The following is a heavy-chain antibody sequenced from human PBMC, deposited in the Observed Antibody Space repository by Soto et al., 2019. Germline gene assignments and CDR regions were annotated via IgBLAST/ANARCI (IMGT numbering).Heavy chain of an antibody. CDR3: ARTLSGYLLDFIWFDP. Sequence: QVQLQESGPGLVKPSETLSLTCTVSGGSVSSGSYYWSWIRQPPGKGLEWIGYIYYSGSTNYNPSLKSRVTISVDTSKNQFSLKLSSVTAADTAVYYCARTLSGYLLDFIWFDPWSQGTLVTVSS. CDR2: IYYSGST. CDR1: GGSVSSGSYY. V-gene: IGHV4-61*01. J-gene: IGHJ5*02. D-gene: IGHD3-3*01.